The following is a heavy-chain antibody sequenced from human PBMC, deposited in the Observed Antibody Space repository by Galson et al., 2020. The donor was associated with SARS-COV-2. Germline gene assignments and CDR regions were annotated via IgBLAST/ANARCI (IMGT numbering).Heavy chain of an antibody. D-gene: IGHD1-26*01. CDR1: GGSISGYY. CDR3: ARGVVGAGGWSSAEYFPH. Sequence: ASETLSLTCTVSGGSISGYYWTWIRQPPGKGLEWIGYIYYRGSTNYNPSLKSRVTISVDTSKNQFSLKLSSVTVADTAVYYCARGVVGAGGWSSAEYFPHWGQGTLVTVSS. V-gene: IGHV4-59*01. J-gene: IGHJ1*01. CDR2: IYYRGST.